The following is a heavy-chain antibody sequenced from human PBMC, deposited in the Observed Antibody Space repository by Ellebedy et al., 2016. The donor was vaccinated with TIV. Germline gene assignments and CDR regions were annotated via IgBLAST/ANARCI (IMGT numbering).Heavy chain of an antibody. V-gene: IGHV3-21*01. CDR3: ARGRRATETTIY. CDR1: GFTFSDYN. D-gene: IGHD4-17*01. Sequence: GGSLRLXXAASGFTFSDYNMNWVRQVPGKGLEWVSSISRSSSSIYYADSVRGRFTVSRDNARNSLHLQMNSLRAEDTGVYFCARGRRATETTIYWGQGALVTVSS. CDR2: ISRSSSSI. J-gene: IGHJ4*02.